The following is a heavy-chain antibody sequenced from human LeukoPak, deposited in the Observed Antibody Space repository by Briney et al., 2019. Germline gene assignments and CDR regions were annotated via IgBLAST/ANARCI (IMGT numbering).Heavy chain of an antibody. D-gene: IGHD3-22*01. CDR3: ARASRGYYDSSGYYRSSDY. CDR1: GFTFSSYE. CDR2: ISSSGSTI. Sequence: GGSLRLSCAASGFTFSSYEMNWVRQAPGKGLEWVSYISSSGSTIYYADSVKGRFTISRDNAKNSLYLQMNSLRAEDTAVYYCARASRGYYDSSGYYRSSDYWGQGTLVTVSS. V-gene: IGHV3-48*03. J-gene: IGHJ4*02.